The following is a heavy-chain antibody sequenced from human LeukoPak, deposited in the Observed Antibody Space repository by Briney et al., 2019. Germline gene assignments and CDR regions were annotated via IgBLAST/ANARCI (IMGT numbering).Heavy chain of an antibody. CDR2: IYPGDSDT. J-gene: IGHJ5*02. D-gene: IGHD6-19*01. Sequence: GESLKISCKGSGYSFTSYWIGWVRQMPGKGLEWMGIIYPGDSDTRYSPSFQGQVTISADKSISTAYLQWSSQKASDTAMYYCARQAVAGRGGSWFDPWGQGTLVTVSS. V-gene: IGHV5-51*01. CDR3: ARQAVAGRGGSWFDP. CDR1: GYSFTSYW.